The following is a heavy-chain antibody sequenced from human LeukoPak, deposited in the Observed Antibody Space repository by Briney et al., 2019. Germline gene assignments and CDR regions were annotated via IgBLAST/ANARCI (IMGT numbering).Heavy chain of an antibody. J-gene: IGHJ4*02. CDR3: ARDLSGFDY. Sequence: SETLSLTCIVSNYSISSDYYWGWIRQPPGKGLEWIGSIHHSGRTYYNPSLKSRVTISVDTSKNQFSLKLSSVTAADTAVYYCARDLSGFDYWGQGTLVTVSS. CDR1: NYSISSDYY. V-gene: IGHV4-38-2*02. D-gene: IGHD1-26*01. CDR2: IHHSGRT.